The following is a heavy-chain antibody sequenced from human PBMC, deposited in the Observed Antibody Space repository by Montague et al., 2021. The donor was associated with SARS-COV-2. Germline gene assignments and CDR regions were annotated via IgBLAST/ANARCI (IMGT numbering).Heavy chain of an antibody. V-gene: IGHV6-1*01. CDR3: ARTTTRMLYPENAFDI. CDR2: TYYRSKWYH. D-gene: IGHD2-15*01. Sequence: CAISGDSVSSNTATWDWIKQSPSIGLEWLRRTYYRSKWYHDYAISLKSRITINPDTSKNQFSLQLSSVAPEDTAVFYCARTTTRMLYPENAFDIWGQGTMVTVSS. J-gene: IGHJ3*02. CDR1: GDSVSSNTAT.